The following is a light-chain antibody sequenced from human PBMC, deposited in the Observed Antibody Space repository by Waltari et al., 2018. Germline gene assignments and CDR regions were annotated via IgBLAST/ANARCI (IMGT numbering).Light chain of an antibody. J-gene: IGKJ2*01. Sequence: DIQMTQSPSSLSASVGDRVTINCRASQGIGKSLTWFQQKPGKAPKSLIYYASSLQTGVPSRFSGRGSGTDFTLTITSLQPEDFATYYCQQYGDYPYTFGQGTKVEL. CDR3: QQYGDYPYT. CDR1: QGIGKS. V-gene: IGKV1-16*01. CDR2: YAS.